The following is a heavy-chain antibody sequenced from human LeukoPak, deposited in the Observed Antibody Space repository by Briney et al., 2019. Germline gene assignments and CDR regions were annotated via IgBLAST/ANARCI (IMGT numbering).Heavy chain of an antibody. CDR3: AKDLGPSGAAWFDP. J-gene: IGHJ5*02. CDR1: GFTFDDYA. Sequence: GGSLRLSCAASGFTFDDYAMHWVRQAPGKGLEWVSLISGGGGSTYYAESAKGRFTISRDNNKNSLYLQLNSLRTEDTAFYYCAKDLGPSGAAWFDPWGQGTLVTVTS. V-gene: IGHV3-43*02. D-gene: IGHD2-15*01. CDR2: ISGGGGST.